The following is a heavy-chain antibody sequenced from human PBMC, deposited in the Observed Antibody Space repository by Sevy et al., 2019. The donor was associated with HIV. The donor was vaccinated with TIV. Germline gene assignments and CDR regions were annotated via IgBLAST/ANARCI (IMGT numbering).Heavy chain of an antibody. CDR1: GYTFTNYA. J-gene: IGHJ6*03. CDR3: ARGAYSSTWYTGRYYYNYYYMDV. Sequence: ASVKVSCKASGYTFTNYAISWVRQAPGQGLEWMGWISVNNGDTNYAQNLHGRVTMTTDTSTSTAYMDLRSLRSDDTAVYYCARGAYSSTWYTGRYYYNYYYMDVWGKGTTVTVSS. CDR2: ISVNNGDT. D-gene: IGHD6-13*01. V-gene: IGHV1-18*01.